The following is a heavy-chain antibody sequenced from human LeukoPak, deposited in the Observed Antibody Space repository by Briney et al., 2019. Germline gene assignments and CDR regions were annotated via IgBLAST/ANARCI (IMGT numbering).Heavy chain of an antibody. CDR3: ARGLVVSYYYYMDF. V-gene: IGHV4-34*01. CDR2: INHSGST. D-gene: IGHD2-2*01. CDR1: GGSLNGYY. Sequence: SETLSLTCAVYGGSLNGYYWSWIRQPPGKGLEWIGEINHSGSTNYNPSLKSRVTISVDTSKNQFSLKLSSVTAADTAVYYCARGLVVSYYYYMDFWGKGTTVTVSS. J-gene: IGHJ6*03.